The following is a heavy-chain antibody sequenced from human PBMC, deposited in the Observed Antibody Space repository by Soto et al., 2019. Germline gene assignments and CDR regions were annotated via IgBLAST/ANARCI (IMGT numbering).Heavy chain of an antibody. CDR2: IYYSGST. Sequence: QLQLQESGPGLVKPSETLSLTCTVSGGSISSSSYYWGWIRQPPGKGLEWIGSIYYSGSTYYNPSLKSRVTTSVDTSKNQFSLKLSSLTAADTAVYYCASHSWYCSGGSCYSPAWFDPWGQGTLVTVSS. CDR3: ASHSWYCSGGSCYSPAWFDP. D-gene: IGHD2-15*01. V-gene: IGHV4-39*01. CDR1: GGSISSSSYY. J-gene: IGHJ5*02.